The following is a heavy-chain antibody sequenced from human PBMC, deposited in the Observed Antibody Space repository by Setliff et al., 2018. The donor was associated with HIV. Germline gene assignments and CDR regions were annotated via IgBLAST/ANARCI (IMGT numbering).Heavy chain of an antibody. CDR2: VSPGGDTT. Sequence: GGSLRLSCAASGFAFSTFDMNWVRQSPEKGLEWVSAVSPGGDTTYYPDSVKGRFTVSRDDSRNMLFLQMNNLGVEDTAIYYCAKPTSGYYPRPFDLWGQGTMVTV. D-gene: IGHD3-22*01. CDR3: AKPTSGYYPRPFDL. J-gene: IGHJ3*01. CDR1: GFAFSTFD. V-gene: IGHV3-23*01.